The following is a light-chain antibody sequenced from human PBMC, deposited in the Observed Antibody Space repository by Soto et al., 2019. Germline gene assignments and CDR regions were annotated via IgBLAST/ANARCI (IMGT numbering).Light chain of an antibody. Sequence: GVSNRFTGSKSANTASLTISGLQAEDEADYYCTTYTTSNTQVFGGGTKLTVL. V-gene: IGLV2-14*01. CDR3: TTYTTSNTQV. J-gene: IGLJ3*02.